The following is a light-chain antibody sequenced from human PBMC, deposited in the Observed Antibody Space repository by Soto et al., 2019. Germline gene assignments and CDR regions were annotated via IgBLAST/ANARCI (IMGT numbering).Light chain of an antibody. Sequence: GVSNRFTGSKSANTASLTISGLQAEDEADYYCTTYTTSNTQVFGGGTKLTVL. V-gene: IGLV2-14*01. CDR3: TTYTTSNTQV. J-gene: IGLJ3*02.